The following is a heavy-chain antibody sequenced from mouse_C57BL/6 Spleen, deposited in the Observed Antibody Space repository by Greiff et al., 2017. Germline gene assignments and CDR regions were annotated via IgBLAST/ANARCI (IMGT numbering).Heavy chain of an antibody. CDR1: GYTFTSYW. J-gene: IGHJ2*01. CDR2: IHPNSGST. Sequence: QVQLKQPGAELVKPGASVKLSCKASGYTFTSYWMHWVKQRPGQGLEWIGMIHPNSGSTNYNEKFKSKATLTVDKSSSTAYMQLSSLTSEDSAVYYCARSPHGSSYFDFWGQGTTLTVSS. V-gene: IGHV1-64*01. D-gene: IGHD1-1*01. CDR3: ARSPHGSSYFDF.